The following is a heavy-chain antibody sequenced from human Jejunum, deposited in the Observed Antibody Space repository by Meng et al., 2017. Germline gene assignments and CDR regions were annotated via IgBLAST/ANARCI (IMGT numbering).Heavy chain of an antibody. J-gene: IGHJ4*02. V-gene: IGHV3-30*04. CDR1: GFTFSNYA. CDR2: ISSDGSNE. D-gene: IGHD2-15*01. Sequence: GESLKISCAASGFTFSNYAMHWVRQAPGKGLDWVAVISSDGSNEYYADSVKGRFSISRDNSKNTQYLQMTSLGAEDTAVYYCARGHSHGVVPATPYWGQGTLVTVSS. CDR3: ARGHSHGVVPATPY.